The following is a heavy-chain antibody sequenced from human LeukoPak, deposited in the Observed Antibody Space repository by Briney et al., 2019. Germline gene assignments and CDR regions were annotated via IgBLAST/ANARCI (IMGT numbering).Heavy chain of an antibody. CDR1: GFTFSSYG. V-gene: IGHV3-33*01. Sequence: GGSLRLSCAASGFTFSSYGMHWVRLAPGKGLEWVAVIWYDGSNKYYADSVKGRFTISRDNSKNTLYLQMNSLRAEDTAVYYCARGGTDHDAFDIWGQGTMVTVSS. J-gene: IGHJ3*02. CDR2: IWYDGSNK. CDR3: ARGGTDHDAFDI. D-gene: IGHD3-16*01.